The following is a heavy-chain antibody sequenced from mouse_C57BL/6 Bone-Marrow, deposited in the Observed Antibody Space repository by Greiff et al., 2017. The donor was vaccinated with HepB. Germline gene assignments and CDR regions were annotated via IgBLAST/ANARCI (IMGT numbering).Heavy chain of an antibody. CDR2: INPYNGGT. CDR3: ARNEGYYGAFDV. D-gene: IGHD1-1*01. J-gene: IGHJ1*03. CDR1: GYTFPDYY. Sequence: VQLQQSGPVLVKPGASVKMSCKASGYTFPDYYMNWVKQSHGKSLEWIGVINPYNGGTSYNQKFKGKATLTVDKSSSTAYMELNSLTSEDSAVEYWARNEGYYGAFDVWGTGTTVTVSS. V-gene: IGHV1-19*01.